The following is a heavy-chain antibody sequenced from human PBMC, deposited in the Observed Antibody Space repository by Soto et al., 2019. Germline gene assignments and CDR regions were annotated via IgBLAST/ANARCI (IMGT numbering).Heavy chain of an antibody. J-gene: IGHJ6*02. CDR1: GGSISSGGSY. V-gene: IGHV4-31*03. CDR2: IYYRGST. Sequence: SSETLSLTCTVSGGSISSGGSYWSCIRQHPGKGLECIWYIYYRGSTYYNPSLKSRVTISVDTSKNQFSLKLSSVTAADTAVYYCARDLGTGSYGSGSYPLYYYYYGMDVWGQGTTVT. D-gene: IGHD3-10*01. CDR3: ARDLGTGSYGSGSYPLYYYYYGMDV.